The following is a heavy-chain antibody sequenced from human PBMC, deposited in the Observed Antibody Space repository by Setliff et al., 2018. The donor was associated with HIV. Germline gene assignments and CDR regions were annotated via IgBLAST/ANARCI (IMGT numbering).Heavy chain of an antibody. D-gene: IGHD6-6*01. V-gene: IGHV4-39*07. CDR3: ARDPMYSSSGGLFDY. CDR2: IFYSGSA. CDR1: GASISSSNYY. J-gene: IGHJ4*02. Sequence: PSETLSLTCTVSGASISSSNYYWGWIRQPPGKGREWIGSIFYSGSANYNPSLTSPVTISVDTSKNQFSLKLSSVTAADTAVYYCARDPMYSSSGGLFDYWGQGTLVTVSS.